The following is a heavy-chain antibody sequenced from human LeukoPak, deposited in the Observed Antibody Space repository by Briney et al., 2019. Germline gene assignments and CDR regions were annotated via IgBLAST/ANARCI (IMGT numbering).Heavy chain of an antibody. Sequence: GGSLRLSCAASGFTFSSYAMHWVRQAPGKGLEWVSGISWNSGSIGYADSVKGRFTISRDNAKNSLYLQMNSLRAEDTALYYCASHMVRGVDNWFDPWGQGTLVTVSS. V-gene: IGHV3-9*01. J-gene: IGHJ5*02. CDR3: ASHMVRGVDNWFDP. CDR2: ISWNSGSI. CDR1: GFTFSSYA. D-gene: IGHD3-10*01.